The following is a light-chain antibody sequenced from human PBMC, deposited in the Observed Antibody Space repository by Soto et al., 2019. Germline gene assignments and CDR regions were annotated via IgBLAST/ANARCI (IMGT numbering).Light chain of an antibody. CDR1: QNIRSN. V-gene: IGKV3-15*01. J-gene: IGKJ5*01. Sequence: EIVMTQSPATPSVSPGERATLSCRASQNIRSNLAWYQQKPGQPPTLLVSDASTRARNIPARFNGSGSGTEFTLAISSLQSEDFAVYYCQQYSNWPPITFGQGTRLEIK. CDR2: DAS. CDR3: QQYSNWPPIT.